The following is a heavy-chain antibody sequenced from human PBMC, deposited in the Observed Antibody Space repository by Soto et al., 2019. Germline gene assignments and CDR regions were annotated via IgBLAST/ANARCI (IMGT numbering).Heavy chain of an antibody. D-gene: IGHD6-13*01. J-gene: IGHJ6*02. CDR3: ARSHSSSWSDNLEPTKNYYGMDA. Sequence: PGESLKISCKGSGYSFTSYWIGWVRQMPGKGLEWMGIIYPGDSDTRYSPSFQGQVTISADKSISTAYLQWSSLKASDTAMYYCARSHSSSWSDNLEPTKNYYGMDAWGQGTTVTVSS. CDR1: GYSFTSYW. CDR2: IYPGDSDT. V-gene: IGHV5-51*01.